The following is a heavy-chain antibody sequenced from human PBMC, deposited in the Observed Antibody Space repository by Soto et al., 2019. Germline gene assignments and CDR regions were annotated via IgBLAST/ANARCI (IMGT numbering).Heavy chain of an antibody. CDR3: AKDRAAARPNYFHRLDV. CDR1: GFTFSSYG. CDR2: ISYDGSNK. J-gene: IGHJ6*02. D-gene: IGHD6-6*01. V-gene: IGHV3-30*18. Sequence: PRGSLRLSCAAAGFTFSSYGMHWVRQAPGKGLEWVAVISYDGSNKYYADSVKGRFTISRDNSKNTLYLQMNSLRAEDTAVYYCAKDRAAARPNYFHRLDVWTHGTTVTVS.